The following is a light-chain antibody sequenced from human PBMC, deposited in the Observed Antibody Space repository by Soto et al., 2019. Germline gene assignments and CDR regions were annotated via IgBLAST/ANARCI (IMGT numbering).Light chain of an antibody. Sequence: DIQMTQSPSTLSASVGDRATITCRASQSISSWLAWYQQKPGKAPKLLIYKASSLESGVPSRFSGSGSGAESTLTISSLQPDDFATYYCQQYNSYPWTFGQGTKVDIK. CDR3: QQYNSYPWT. CDR2: KAS. CDR1: QSISSW. J-gene: IGKJ1*01. V-gene: IGKV1-5*03.